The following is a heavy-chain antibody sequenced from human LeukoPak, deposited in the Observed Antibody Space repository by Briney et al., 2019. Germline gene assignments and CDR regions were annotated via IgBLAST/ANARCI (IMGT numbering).Heavy chain of an antibody. J-gene: IGHJ2*01. CDR1: GFTFDDYA. CDR3: AKATLWFGELFTNWYFDL. Sequence: GGSLRLSCAASGFTFDDYAMHWVRQAPGKGLEWVSGISWNSGSIGYADSVKGRFTISRDNAKNSLYLQMNSLRAEDTALYYCAKATLWFGELFTNWYFDLWGRGTLVTVSS. CDR2: ISWNSGSI. D-gene: IGHD3-10*01. V-gene: IGHV3-9*01.